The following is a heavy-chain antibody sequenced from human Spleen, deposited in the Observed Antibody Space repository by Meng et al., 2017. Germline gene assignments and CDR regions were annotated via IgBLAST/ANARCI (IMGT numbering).Heavy chain of an antibody. Sequence: GESLKISCKGSGYTFTNYWIGWVRHMPGKGLEFMGVIYPGDSDTRYSPSFQGQVTFSADKSISTAYLQWSSLKASDTAMYYCARRAADAFDIWGQGTMVTVSS. CDR1: GYTFTNYW. V-gene: IGHV5-51*01. J-gene: IGHJ3*02. CDR2: IYPGDSDT. D-gene: IGHD6-25*01. CDR3: ARRAADAFDI.